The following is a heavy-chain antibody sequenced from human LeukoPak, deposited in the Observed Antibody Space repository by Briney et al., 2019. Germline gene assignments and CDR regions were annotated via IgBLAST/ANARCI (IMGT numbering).Heavy chain of an antibody. D-gene: IGHD2-2*02. CDR1: GFTFSSYG. V-gene: IGHV3-30*18. J-gene: IGHJ4*02. Sequence: PGGSLRLSCAASGFTFSSYGIHWVRQAPGKGLKWVAVTSYDETNKYYADSVKGRFTISRDNSKNTLYLQMNSLRAEDTAVYYCAKALPGYCSGTRCYSLESWGQGTLVTVSS. CDR3: AKALPGYCSGTRCYSLES. CDR2: TSYDETNK.